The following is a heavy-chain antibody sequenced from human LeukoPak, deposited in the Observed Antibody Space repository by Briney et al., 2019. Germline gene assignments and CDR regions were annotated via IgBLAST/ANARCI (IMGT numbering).Heavy chain of an antibody. V-gene: IGHV3-53*01. D-gene: IGHD6-13*01. CDR1: GFIVSSNH. J-gene: IGHJ4*02. CDR3: ACHSSSWYGFDH. Sequence: GGSLRLSCAASGFIVSSNHMSWVRQAPGKGLEWVSVIYSGGSTYYADSVKGRFTISRDNSKNTLYLQINSLRAEDTAVYYCACHSSSWYGFDHWGQGTLVTVSS. CDR2: IYSGGST.